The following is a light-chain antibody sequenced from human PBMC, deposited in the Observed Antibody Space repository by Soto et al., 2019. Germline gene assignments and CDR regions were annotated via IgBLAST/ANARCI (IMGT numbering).Light chain of an antibody. CDR2: GNS. CDR1: SSNIGAGYD. V-gene: IGLV1-40*01. CDR3: QSYDSSLRASV. J-gene: IGLJ2*01. Sequence: QSVLTQPPSVSGAPGQRVTISCTGSSSNIGAGYDVHWYQQLLGTAPKLLIYGNSNRPSGVPDRFSGSKSGTSASLAITGLQAEDEADYYCQSYDSSLRASVFGGGTKLTVL.